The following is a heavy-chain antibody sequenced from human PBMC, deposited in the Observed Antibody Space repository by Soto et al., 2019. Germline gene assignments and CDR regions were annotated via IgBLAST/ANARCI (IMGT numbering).Heavy chain of an antibody. V-gene: IGHV1-46*03. Sequence: QVQLVQSGAEVKKPGASVKVSCKASGYTFTSYYMHWVRQAPGQGLEWMGIINPSGGSTSYAQKFQGRVTMTRDTSTNTVYMELSSLGSEDTAVYYCARSGGGYDALIYIWFDPWGQGTLVTVSS. J-gene: IGHJ5*02. CDR3: ARSGGGYDALIYIWFDP. CDR1: GYTFTSYY. D-gene: IGHD5-12*01. CDR2: INPSGGST.